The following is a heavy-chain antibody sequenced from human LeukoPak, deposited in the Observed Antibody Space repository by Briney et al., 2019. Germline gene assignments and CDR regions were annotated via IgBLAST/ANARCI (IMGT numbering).Heavy chain of an antibody. D-gene: IGHD6-13*01. CDR3: AKAREPYSSSWYYFDY. CDR2: ISYDGSNK. CDR1: GFTFSSYG. Sequence: GGSLRLSCAASGFTFSSYGMHWVRQAPGKGLEWVAVISYDGSNKYYADSVKGRFTISRDNSKNTLYLQMNSLRAEDTAVYYCAKAREPYSSSWYYFDYWGQGTLVTVSP. J-gene: IGHJ4*02. V-gene: IGHV3-30*18.